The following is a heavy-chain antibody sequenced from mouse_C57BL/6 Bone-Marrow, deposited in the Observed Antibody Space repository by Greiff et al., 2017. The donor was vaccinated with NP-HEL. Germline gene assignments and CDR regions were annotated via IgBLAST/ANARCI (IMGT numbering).Heavy chain of an antibody. D-gene: IGHD1-1*01. Sequence: EVQRVESGAELVRPGASVKLSCTASGFNIKDDYMHWVKQRPEQGLEWIGWIDPENGDTEYASKFQGKATITADTSSNTAYLQLSSLTSEDTAVYYCTMYYYGSSYQDFDYWGQGTTLTVSS. CDR1: GFNIKDDY. J-gene: IGHJ2*01. CDR2: IDPENGDT. V-gene: IGHV14-4*01. CDR3: TMYYYGSSYQDFDY.